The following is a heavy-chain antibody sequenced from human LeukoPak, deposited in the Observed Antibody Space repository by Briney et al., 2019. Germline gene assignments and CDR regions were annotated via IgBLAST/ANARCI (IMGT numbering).Heavy chain of an antibody. J-gene: IGHJ5*02. V-gene: IGHV1-69*06. Sequence: GASVKVSCKASGGTFSSYAISWVRQAPGQGLEWMGGIIPIFGTADYAQKFQGRVTITADKSTSTAYMELSSLRSEDTAVYYCARVTEMATINKGYWFDPWGQGTLVTVSS. CDR1: GGTFSSYA. CDR3: ARVTEMATINKGYWFDP. D-gene: IGHD5-24*01. CDR2: IIPIFGTA.